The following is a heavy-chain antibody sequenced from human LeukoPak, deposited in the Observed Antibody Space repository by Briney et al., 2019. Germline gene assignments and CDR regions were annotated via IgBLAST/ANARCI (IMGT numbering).Heavy chain of an antibody. CDR2: INHSGST. Sequence: PSETLSLTCAVYGGSFSGYYWSWIRQPPGKGLEWIGEINHSGSTNYNPSLKSRVTISVDTSKNQFSLELSSVTAADTAVYYCARASPGLQLYLRWGQGTLVTVSS. D-gene: IGHD4-11*01. CDR3: ARASPGLQLYLR. CDR1: GGSFSGYY. V-gene: IGHV4-34*01. J-gene: IGHJ4*02.